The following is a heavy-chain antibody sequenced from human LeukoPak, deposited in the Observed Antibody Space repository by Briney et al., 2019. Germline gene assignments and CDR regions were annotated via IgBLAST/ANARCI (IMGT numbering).Heavy chain of an antibody. CDR2: IGGRGYST. D-gene: IGHD1-1*01. V-gene: IGHV3-23*01. CDR3: ARTGPYYFDY. J-gene: IGHJ4*02. Sequence: GGSLRLSCAASGFTFSTYGMTWVRQAPGKGLEWVSAIGGRGYSTYYADSVKGRFAISRDNSKNTLYLQMNSLRAEDTAVYYCARTGPYYFDYWGQGTLVNVSS. CDR1: GFTFSTYG.